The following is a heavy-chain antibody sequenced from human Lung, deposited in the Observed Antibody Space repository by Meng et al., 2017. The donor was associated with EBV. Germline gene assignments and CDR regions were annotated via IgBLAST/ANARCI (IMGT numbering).Heavy chain of an antibody. Sequence: EGFLVESGGGLIRPGGSLRLSCAVSGFTVSSNYLGLIRQGPGRGVEWVSLIYSVGSTYYADSVKGRFTISRDNSKNTLHLQMNSLRVEDTAVYYCITSHDCGQGTLVTVSS. D-gene: IGHD1-14*01. CDR2: IYSVGST. CDR1: GFTVSSNY. CDR3: ITSHD. J-gene: IGHJ4*02. V-gene: IGHV3-53*01.